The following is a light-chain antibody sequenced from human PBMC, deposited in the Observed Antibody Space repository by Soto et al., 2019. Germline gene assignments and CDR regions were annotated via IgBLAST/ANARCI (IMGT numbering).Light chain of an antibody. Sequence: QSVLTQPRSVSGSPGQSVTISCTGTSSDVGGYNYVSWFQQHPGKAPKLMIYDVSKRPSGVPDRFSASKSGNTASLTISGLQAEDEADYYCCSYAGRYTYVFGTGTKLTVL. V-gene: IGLV2-11*01. J-gene: IGLJ1*01. CDR3: CSYAGRYTYV. CDR2: DVS. CDR1: SSDVGGYNY.